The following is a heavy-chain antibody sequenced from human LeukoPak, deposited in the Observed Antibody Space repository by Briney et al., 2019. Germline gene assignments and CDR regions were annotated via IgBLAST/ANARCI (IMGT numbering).Heavy chain of an antibody. CDR1: GYTFSGYG. V-gene: IGHV1-18*01. Sequence: ASVKVSCKTSGYTFSGYGISWVRQAPGQGLEWMEWITGNNGNTNYAPSLQGRVTMTTDTSTNTVYMELTSLKSDDTAVYYCARDQRNSGSYRFEYWGQGTLVTVSS. CDR3: ARDQRNSGSYRFEY. D-gene: IGHD1-26*01. CDR2: ITGNNGNT. J-gene: IGHJ4*02.